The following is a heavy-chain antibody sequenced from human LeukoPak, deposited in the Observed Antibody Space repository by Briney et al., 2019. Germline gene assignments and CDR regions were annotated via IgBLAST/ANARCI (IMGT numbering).Heavy chain of an antibody. CDR3: ARLSSSWYDHWFDP. CDR1: GGSISSGGYY. D-gene: IGHD6-13*01. CDR2: IYYSGST. J-gene: IGHJ5*02. V-gene: IGHV4-31*03. Sequence: PSETLSLTCTVSGGSISSGGYYWSWIRQHPGKGLEWIGYIYYSGSTYCNPSLKSRVTISVDTSKNQFSLKLSSVTAADTAVYYCARLSSSWYDHWFDPWGQGTLVTVSS.